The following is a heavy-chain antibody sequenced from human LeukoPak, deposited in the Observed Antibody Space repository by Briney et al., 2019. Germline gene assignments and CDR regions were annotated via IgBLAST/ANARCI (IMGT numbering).Heavy chain of an antibody. Sequence: GGTLRLSCAASGFTFSSYGMSWVRQAPGKGLEWVSAISGSGGSTYYADSVKGRFTISRDNSKNTLYLQMNRLRAEDTAEYYCAKSSHAFGAFDIWGQGTMVTVSS. J-gene: IGHJ3*02. CDR3: AKSSHAFGAFDI. CDR2: ISGSGGST. V-gene: IGHV3-23*01. CDR1: GFTFSSYG. D-gene: IGHD3-16*01.